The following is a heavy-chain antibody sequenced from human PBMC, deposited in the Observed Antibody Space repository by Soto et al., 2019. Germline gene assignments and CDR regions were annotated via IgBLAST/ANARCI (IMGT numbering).Heavy chain of an antibody. Sequence: QVQLVESGGGVVQPGRSLRLTCAASGFTFSSNGMHWVRQAPGKGLEWVALIAYDGSKTYYGDYVRGRFTISRDNSENTLFLQMNSLRAEETAVYYCARWVGGSMFDNSGKYDSWGQGTLVTVSS. J-gene: IGHJ5*01. CDR1: GFTFSSNG. CDR2: IAYDGSKT. CDR3: ARWVGGSMFDNSGKYDS. V-gene: IGHV3-30*03. D-gene: IGHD3-22*01.